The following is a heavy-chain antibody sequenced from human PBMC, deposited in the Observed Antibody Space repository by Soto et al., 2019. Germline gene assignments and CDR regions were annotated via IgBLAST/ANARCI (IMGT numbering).Heavy chain of an antibody. Sequence: QVQLVQSGAEVKKPGASVKVSCKASGYTFTDYYMHWVRQSPGQGLEWMGWIHPNNGATKFPQKFQGRVTMTRDTSSTTTYMALSGLTSDDTAVYYCARAGLTTLELAIIYWVQGTLVTVSS. V-gene: IGHV1-2*02. CDR2: IHPNNGAT. D-gene: IGHD1-1*01. J-gene: IGHJ4*02. CDR1: GYTFTDYY. CDR3: ARAGLTTLELAIIY.